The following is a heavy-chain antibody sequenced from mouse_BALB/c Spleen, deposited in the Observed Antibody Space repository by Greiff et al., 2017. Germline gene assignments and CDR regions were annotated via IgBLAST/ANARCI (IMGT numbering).Heavy chain of an antibody. CDR2: ISSGVSYT. Sequence: EVQLVESGGGLVKPGGSLKLSCAASGFTFSSYTMSWVRQTPEKRLEWVATISSGVSYTYYPDSVTGRFTISRDNAKNTLYLQMSSLKSEDTAMYYCTRDEGRNYDWYFDVWGAGTTVTVSS. V-gene: IGHV5-6-4*01. CDR3: TRDEGRNYDWYFDV. CDR1: GFTFSSYT. J-gene: IGHJ1*01. D-gene: IGHD2-1*01.